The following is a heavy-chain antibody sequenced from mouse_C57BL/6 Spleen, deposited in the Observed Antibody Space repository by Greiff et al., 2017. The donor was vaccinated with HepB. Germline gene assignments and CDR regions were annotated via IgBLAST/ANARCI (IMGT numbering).Heavy chain of an antibody. Sequence: VQLQQSGPELVKPGASVKISCKASGYTFTDYYMNWVKQSHGKSLEWIGDINPNNGGTSYNQKFKGKATLTVDKSSSTAYMELRSLTSEDSAVYYCARWDGNYGYFDVWGTGTTVTVSS. J-gene: IGHJ1*03. CDR3: ARWDGNYGYFDV. D-gene: IGHD2-1*01. V-gene: IGHV1-26*01. CDR1: GYTFTDYY. CDR2: INPNNGGT.